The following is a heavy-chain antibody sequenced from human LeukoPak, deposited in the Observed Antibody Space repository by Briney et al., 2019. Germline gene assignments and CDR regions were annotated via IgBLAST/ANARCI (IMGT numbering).Heavy chain of an antibody. CDR3: ARDDNRFGELLTA. V-gene: IGHV1-69*13. CDR2: IIPIFGTV. Sequence: GASVKVSCKASGGTFSSYAISWVRQAPGQGLEWMGGIIPIFGTVNYAQKFQGRVTITADESTSTAYMELSSLRSEDTAVYYCARDDNRFGELLTAWGQGTLVTVSS. J-gene: IGHJ5*02. CDR1: GGTFSSYA. D-gene: IGHD3-10*01.